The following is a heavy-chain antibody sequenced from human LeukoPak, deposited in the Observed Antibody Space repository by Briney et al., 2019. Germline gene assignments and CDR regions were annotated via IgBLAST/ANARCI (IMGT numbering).Heavy chain of an antibody. J-gene: IGHJ4*02. Sequence: SGTLSLTCTVSGGSISSYYWSWIRQPAGKGLEWIGRIYTSGSTNYNPSLKSRVTMSVDTSKNQFSLKLSSVTAADTAVYYCARVPFNSSSWYTFDYWGQGTLVTVSS. CDR1: GGSISSYY. CDR3: ARVPFNSSSWYTFDY. V-gene: IGHV4-4*07. D-gene: IGHD6-13*01. CDR2: IYTSGST.